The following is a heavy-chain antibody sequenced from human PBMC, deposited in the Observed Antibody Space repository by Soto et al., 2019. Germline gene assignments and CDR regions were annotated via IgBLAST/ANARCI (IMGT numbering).Heavy chain of an antibody. CDR3: ARHASPLLEMVYATGAEYFQH. D-gene: IGHD2-8*01. CDR1: GGSISSSSYY. CDR2: IYYSGST. V-gene: IGHV4-39*01. J-gene: IGHJ1*01. Sequence: SEPLSLTCTVSGGSISSSSYYWGWIRQPPGKGLEWIGSIYYSGSTYYNPSLKNRVTISVDTSKNQFSLKLSSVTAADTAVYYCARHASPLLEMVYATGAEYFQHWGQGTLVTVSS.